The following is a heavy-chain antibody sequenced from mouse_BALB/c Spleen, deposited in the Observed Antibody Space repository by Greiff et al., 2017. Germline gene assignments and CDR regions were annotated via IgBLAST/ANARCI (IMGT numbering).Heavy chain of an antibody. D-gene: IGHD4-1*01. CDR3: AREALGRGYFDY. CDR1: GYSITSGYY. CDR2: ISYDGSN. J-gene: IGHJ2*01. Sequence: EVQLQQSGPGLVKPSQSLSLTCSVTGYSITSGYYWNWIRQFPGNKLEWMGYISYDGSNNYNPSLKNRISITRDTSKNQFFLKLNSVTTEDTATYYCAREALGRGYFDYWGQGTTLTVSS. V-gene: IGHV3-6*02.